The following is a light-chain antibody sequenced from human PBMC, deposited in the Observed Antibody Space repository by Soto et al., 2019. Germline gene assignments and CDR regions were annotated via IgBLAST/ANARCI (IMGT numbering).Light chain of an antibody. CDR1: QSVSSY. J-gene: IGKJ1*01. Sequence: EIVLTQSPATLSLSPGKRATLSCRASQSVSSYLAWYQQKPGQAPRLLIYDASNRATGIPARFSGSGSGTDFTLTISSLEPEDFAVYYCQQRSNWPPGGTFGQGTKVDIK. V-gene: IGKV3-11*01. CDR2: DAS. CDR3: QQRSNWPPGGT.